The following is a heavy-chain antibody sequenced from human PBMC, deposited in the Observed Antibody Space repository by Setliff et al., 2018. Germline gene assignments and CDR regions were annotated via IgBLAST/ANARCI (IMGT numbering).Heavy chain of an antibody. CDR3: TRSRAPRVVLAADFDL. J-gene: IGHJ4*02. CDR1: GFSFSTFG. Sequence: ASVKVSCKTSGFSFSTFGFSWVRQAPGQGLEWMGWISPYSGESNYAQKFQDRLTVTAXXXTKTTYMEXRXXTXDDTAVYFCTRSRAPRVVLAADFDLWGQGTLVTVSS. CDR2: ISPYSGES. D-gene: IGHD3-16*01. V-gene: IGHV1-18*01.